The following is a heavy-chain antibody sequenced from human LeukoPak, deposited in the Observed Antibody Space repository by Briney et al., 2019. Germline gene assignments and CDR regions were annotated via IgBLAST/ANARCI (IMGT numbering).Heavy chain of an antibody. CDR2: IYASGIS. V-gene: IGHV4-4*07. J-gene: IGHJ4*02. D-gene: IGHD6-19*01. CDR3: ARAPPVAAPYYFHY. Sequence: PSETLSLTCTFSGGSISSYYWNWIRQPAGKGMESIGRIYASGISNYNPSLKSRVTMSVDTFKNQFSLKLNSVTAADTAVYYCARAPPVAAPYYFHYWGQGTLVTVSS. CDR1: GGSISSYY.